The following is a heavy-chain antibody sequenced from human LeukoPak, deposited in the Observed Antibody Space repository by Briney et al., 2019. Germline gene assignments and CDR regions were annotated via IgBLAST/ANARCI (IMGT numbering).Heavy chain of an antibody. Sequence: PGGSLRLSCAASGFTFSSYAMHWVRQAPGKGLEWVAVISYDGSNKYYADSVKGRFTISRDNSKNTLYLQMNSLRAEDTAVYYCARGGPVVPAAIPYYFDYWGQGTLVTVSS. D-gene: IGHD2-2*02. CDR2: ISYDGSNK. CDR3: ARGGPVVPAAIPYYFDY. V-gene: IGHV3-30-3*01. CDR1: GFTFSSYA. J-gene: IGHJ4*02.